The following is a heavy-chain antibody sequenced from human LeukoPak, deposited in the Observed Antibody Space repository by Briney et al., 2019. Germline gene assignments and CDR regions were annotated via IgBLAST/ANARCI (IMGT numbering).Heavy chain of an antibody. J-gene: IGHJ4*02. V-gene: IGHV3-30-3*01. CDR2: ISYDGSNK. CDR3: ARDKPRSGYFDY. Sequence: GGSLRLSCAASGFTFTSYAMNWVRQAPGKGLEWVAVISYDGSNKYYADSVKGRFTISRDNSKNTLYLQMNSLRAEDTAVYYCARDKPRSGYFDYWGQGTLVTVSS. D-gene: IGHD3-3*01. CDR1: GFTFTSYA.